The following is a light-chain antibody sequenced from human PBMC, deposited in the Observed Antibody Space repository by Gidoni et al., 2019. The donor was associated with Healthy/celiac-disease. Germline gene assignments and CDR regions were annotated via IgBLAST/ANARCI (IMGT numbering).Light chain of an antibody. CDR1: SPNIGSNT. CDR3: AAWDDSLNGPV. J-gene: IGLJ3*02. Sequence: QSVLTQPPSASGTPGQRVTISCSGSSPNIGSNTVNWYQQLPGTAPKLLLYSNNHRPSGFPVRFSGSRSSTSASLAISRLQSEDEADYYCAAWDDSLNGPVFGGGTKLTVL. V-gene: IGLV1-44*01. CDR2: SNN.